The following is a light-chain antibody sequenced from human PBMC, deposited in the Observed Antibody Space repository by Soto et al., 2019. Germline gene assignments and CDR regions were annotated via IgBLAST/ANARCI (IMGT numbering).Light chain of an antibody. Sequence: EIVLTQSPATLVLSPGERATLSCSASQSVSSYLAWYQQKPGQAPRLLIYDAYNRATGITARFSGSGSGTDFTLTISSLEPEDFAVYYCQHRKNWPLTVGGGTKVEIK. CDR3: QHRKNWPLT. CDR2: DAY. CDR1: QSVSSY. V-gene: IGKV3-11*01. J-gene: IGKJ4*01.